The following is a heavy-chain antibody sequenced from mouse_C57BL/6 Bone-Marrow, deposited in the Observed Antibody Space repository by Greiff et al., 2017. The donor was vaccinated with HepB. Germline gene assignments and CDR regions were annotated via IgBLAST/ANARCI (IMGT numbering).Heavy chain of an antibody. Sequence: VQLQQSGTVLARPGASVKMSCKTPGYTFTSYWMHWVKQTPGQGLEWIGAIYPGNGDTSYNQKVKGKAKLTADTATSTAYMELSSLTKEDSAVYYCRRYRVTTGVATDYWGQGTTRTVSA. J-gene: IGHJ2*01. D-gene: IGHD1-1*01. CDR2: IYPGNGDT. CDR3: RRYRVTTGVATDY. CDR1: GYTFTSYW. V-gene: IGHV1-5*01.